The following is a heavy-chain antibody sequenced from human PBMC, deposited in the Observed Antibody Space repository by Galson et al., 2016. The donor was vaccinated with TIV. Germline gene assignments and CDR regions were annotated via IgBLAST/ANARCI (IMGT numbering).Heavy chain of an antibody. CDR2: MSASGGST. D-gene: IGHD6-13*01. Sequence: SLRLSCAGSGFTFSRFTMCWVRQAPGKGLQWVSSMSASGGSTYYADSMKGRFPISRELSKNTLYLQMNSLRAEDTAMYYCVKGSSWSPPVPNYFDHWGQGALVTVSS. V-gene: IGHV3-23*01. CDR3: VKGSSWSPPVPNYFDH. J-gene: IGHJ4*02. CDR1: GFTFSRFT.